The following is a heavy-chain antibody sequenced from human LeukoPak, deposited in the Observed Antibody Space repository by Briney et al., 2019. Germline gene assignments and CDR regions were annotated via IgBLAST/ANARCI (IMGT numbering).Heavy chain of an antibody. D-gene: IGHD6-19*01. V-gene: IGHV3-48*03. Sequence: PGGSLRLSCAASGFSCSSYDMNWVRQAPGKGLEWVSYISSSGSTIYYADSVKGRFTISRDNAKNSLYLQMNSLRAEDTAIYYSARDHQEAGNYFDYWGQGTLVTVSS. CDR2: ISSSGSTI. CDR3: ARDHQEAGNYFDY. J-gene: IGHJ4*02. CDR1: GFSCSSYD.